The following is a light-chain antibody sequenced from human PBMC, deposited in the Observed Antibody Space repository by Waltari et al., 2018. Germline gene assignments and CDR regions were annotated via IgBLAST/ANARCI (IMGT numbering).Light chain of an antibody. V-gene: IGLV1-47*01. CDR1: SSNIGSNY. CDR2: RNN. CDR3: AAWDDSLSGYVA. Sequence: QSVLTQPPSASGTPGQRVTISCSGSSSNIGSNYVYWYQQLPGTAPKLLIYRNNQRPAGVPDRFSGSKSGTSASLAISGLRSEDEAEYYCAAWDDSLSGYVAFGGGTKLTVL. J-gene: IGLJ2*01.